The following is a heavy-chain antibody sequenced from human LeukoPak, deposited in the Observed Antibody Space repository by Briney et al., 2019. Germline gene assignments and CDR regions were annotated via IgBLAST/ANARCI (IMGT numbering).Heavy chain of an antibody. V-gene: IGHV4-4*07. CDR3: ARGAAGGLSWFDP. J-gene: IGHJ5*02. CDR1: GGSISSYY. CDR2: IYTSGST. D-gene: IGHD6-13*01. Sequence: SETLSLTCSVTGGSISSYYWSWIRQPAGKGLEWIGRIYTSGSTNYNPSLKSRVTMSVDTPKNQFSLKLSSVTAADTAVYYCARGAAGGLSWFDPWGQGTLVTVSS.